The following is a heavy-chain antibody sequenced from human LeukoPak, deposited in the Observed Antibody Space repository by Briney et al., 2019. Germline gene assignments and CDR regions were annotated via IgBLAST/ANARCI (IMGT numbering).Heavy chain of an antibody. CDR1: GYTFSGHY. CDR3: ASCYYDSSGYYYFVY. V-gene: IGHV1-2*02. J-gene: IGHJ4*02. D-gene: IGHD3-22*01. Sequence: ASVKVSCKASGYTFSGHYMHWVRQAPGQGLEWMGWIKPSSGATNYAQKFRGRVTMTRDTSNRTSYMELSRLRSDDTALYYCASCYYDSSGYYYFVYWGQGTLVTVSS. CDR2: IKPSSGAT.